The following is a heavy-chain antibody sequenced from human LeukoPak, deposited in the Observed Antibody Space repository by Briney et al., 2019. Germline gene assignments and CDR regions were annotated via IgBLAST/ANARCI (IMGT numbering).Heavy chain of an antibody. CDR1: GGTFSSYT. D-gene: IGHD1-26*01. CDR3: ARDPAGAAGETLFDY. CDR2: IIPILGIA. J-gene: IGHJ4*02. V-gene: IGHV1-69*04. Sequence: SVKVSCKASGGTFSSYTISWVRQAPGQGLKWMGRIIPILGIANYAKKFQGRVTITADKSTSTAYMELSSLRSEDTAVYYCARDPAGAAGETLFDYWGQGTLVTVSS.